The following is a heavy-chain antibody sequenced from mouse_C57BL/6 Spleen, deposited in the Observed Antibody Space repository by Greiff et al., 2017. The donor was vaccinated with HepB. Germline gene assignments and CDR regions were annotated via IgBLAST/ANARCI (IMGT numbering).Heavy chain of an antibody. CDR3: ARGDAKGDYEGGFAY. CDR2: ILPGSGST. D-gene: IGHD2-4*01. V-gene: IGHV1-9*01. CDR1: GYTFTGYW. J-gene: IGHJ3*01. Sequence: QVQLKQSGAELMKPGASVKLSCKATGYTFTGYWIEWVKQRPGHGLEWIGEILPGSGSTNYNEKFKGKATFTADTSSNTAYRQLSSLTTEDSAICDGARGDAKGDYEGGFAYWGQGTLVTVSA.